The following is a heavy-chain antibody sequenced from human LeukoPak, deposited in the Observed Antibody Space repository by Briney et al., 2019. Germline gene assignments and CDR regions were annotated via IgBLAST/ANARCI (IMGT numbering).Heavy chain of an antibody. CDR1: GGSISSSSYY. Sequence: SETLSLTCTVSGGSISSSSYYWGWIRQPPGKGLEWIGSIYYSGSTYYNPSLKSRVTISVDTSKNQFSLKLSSVTAADTAVYYCARDTTVTTLWYWGQGTLVTVSS. CDR2: IYYSGST. V-gene: IGHV4-39*07. CDR3: ARDTTVTTLWY. J-gene: IGHJ4*02. D-gene: IGHD4-17*01.